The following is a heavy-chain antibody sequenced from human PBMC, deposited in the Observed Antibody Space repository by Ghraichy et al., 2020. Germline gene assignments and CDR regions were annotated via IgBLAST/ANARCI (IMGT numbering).Heavy chain of an antibody. Sequence: SETLSLTCTVSGGAILNYYWTWIRQPPGKGLEWIGYIDHSGNTNYTPSLKRRVTISVDRSKNQFALKMSSVTAADTAVYYCARTSYYDSGSYSTLDYWGQGTLVTVSS. V-gene: IGHV4-59*01. CDR2: IDHSGNT. D-gene: IGHD3-10*01. CDR3: ARTSYYDSGSYSTLDY. CDR1: GGAILNYY. J-gene: IGHJ4*02.